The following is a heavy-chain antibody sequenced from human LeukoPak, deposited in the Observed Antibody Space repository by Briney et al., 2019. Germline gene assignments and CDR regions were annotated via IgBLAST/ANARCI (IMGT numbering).Heavy chain of an antibody. Sequence: GGSLRLSCAASGFTFSSYAMSWVRQAPGKGLEWVSAISGSGGSTYYADSVQGRFTISRDNSKNTLYLQMNSLRAEDTAIYYCAKGGSDYDDHGYSFDYWGQGALVTVSS. CDR3: AKGGSDYDDHGYSFDY. CDR2: ISGSGGST. D-gene: IGHD1-26*01. J-gene: IGHJ4*02. CDR1: GFTFSSYA. V-gene: IGHV3-23*01.